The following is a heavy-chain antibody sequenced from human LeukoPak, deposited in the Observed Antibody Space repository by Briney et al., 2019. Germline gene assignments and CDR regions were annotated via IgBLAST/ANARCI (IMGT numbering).Heavy chain of an antibody. CDR3: AKGSYCSGGSCYSDPLFDY. D-gene: IGHD2-15*01. CDR1: GFTFSSYA. Sequence: GGSLRLSCAASGFTFSSYAMSWVRQAPGKGLEWVSAISGSGGSTYYADSVKGRFTISRDNSKNTLYLQMNSLRAEDTAVYYCAKGSYCSGGSCYSDPLFDYWGQGTLVTVSS. V-gene: IGHV3-23*01. J-gene: IGHJ4*02. CDR2: ISGSGGST.